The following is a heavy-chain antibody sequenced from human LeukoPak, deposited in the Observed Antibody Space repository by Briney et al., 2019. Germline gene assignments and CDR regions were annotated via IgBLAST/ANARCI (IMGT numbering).Heavy chain of an antibody. CDR2: ISGSGGST. CDR3: AKDTMVQGVIILPGWFDP. Sequence: PGGSLRLSCAASGFTFSSYAMSWVRQAPGKGLEWVSAISGSGGSTYYADSVKGRFTISRDNSKNTLYLQMNSLRAEDTAVYYCAKDTMVQGVIILPGWFDPWGQGTLVTVSS. D-gene: IGHD3-10*01. V-gene: IGHV3-23*01. CDR1: GFTFSSYA. J-gene: IGHJ5*02.